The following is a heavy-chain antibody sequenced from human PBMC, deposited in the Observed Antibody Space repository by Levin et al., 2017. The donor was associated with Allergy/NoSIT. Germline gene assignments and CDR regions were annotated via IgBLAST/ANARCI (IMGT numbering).Heavy chain of an antibody. V-gene: IGHV3-7*04. J-gene: IGHJ4*02. D-gene: IGHD2-15*01. CDR1: GFAFSTYW. Sequence: GGSLRLSCAASGFAFSTYWMNWVRQAPGKGLEWVANINEDGSGKYYVDFVKGRFTISRDNTKNSLYLQMNSLRAEDTALYYCARGTYCSGGSCYSEFDYWGQGTLVTVSS. CDR2: INEDGSGK. CDR3: ARGTYCSGGSCYSEFDY.